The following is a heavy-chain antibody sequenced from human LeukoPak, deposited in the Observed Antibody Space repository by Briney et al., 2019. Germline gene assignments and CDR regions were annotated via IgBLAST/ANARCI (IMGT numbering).Heavy chain of an antibody. CDR3: ARDPGRDILTGYKNWFDP. Sequence: SVKVSCKASGGTFSGYAISWVRQAPGQGLEWMGRIIPILGIANYAQKFQGRATITADKSTSTAYMELSSLRSEDTAVYYCARDPGRDILTGYKNWFDPWGQGTLVTVSS. CDR2: IIPILGIA. CDR1: GGTFSGYA. J-gene: IGHJ5*02. D-gene: IGHD3-9*01. V-gene: IGHV1-69*04.